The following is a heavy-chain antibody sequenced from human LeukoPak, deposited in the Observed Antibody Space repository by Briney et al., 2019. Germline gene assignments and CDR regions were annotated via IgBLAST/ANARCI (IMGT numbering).Heavy chain of an antibody. CDR1: GYSFTSYW. V-gene: IGHV5-51*01. J-gene: IGHJ4*02. CDR3: ARLRVVPAAKVYYFDY. Sequence: PGESLKISCKGSGYSFTSYWIGWVRQMPGKGLEWMGIIYPGDSDTRYSPSFQGPVTISADKSISTAYLQWSSLKASDTAMYYCARLRVVPAAKVYYFDYWGQGTLVTVSS. D-gene: IGHD2-2*01. CDR2: IYPGDSDT.